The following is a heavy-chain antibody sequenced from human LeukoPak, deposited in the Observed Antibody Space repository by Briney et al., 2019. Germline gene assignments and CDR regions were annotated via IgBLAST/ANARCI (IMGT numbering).Heavy chain of an antibody. CDR2: IYTSGST. CDR3: ARLYSSSWYEWAMDV. D-gene: IGHD6-13*01. CDR1: GYSISSGYF. J-gene: IGHJ6*03. V-gene: IGHV4-38-2*02. Sequence: SETLSLTCTVSGYSISSGYFWGWIRQPPGKGLEWIGRIYTSGSTNYNPSLKSRVTISVDTSKNQFSLKLSSVTAADTAVYYCARLYSSSWYEWAMDVWGKGTTVTISS.